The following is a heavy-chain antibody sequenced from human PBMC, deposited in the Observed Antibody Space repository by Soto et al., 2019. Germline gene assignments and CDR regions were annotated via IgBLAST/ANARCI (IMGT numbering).Heavy chain of an antibody. Sequence: QVQLVQSGAEEKKPGASVKVSCKASTDTFSIYTIHWVRQAPGQRLEWMGWINAGNGNTKYSQKLQGRVTMTRDTSASTAYMVLSSLRSEDTAVYYCARLLYTTWGMDVWGQGTTVTVSS. CDR3: ARLLYTTWGMDV. CDR2: INAGNGNT. J-gene: IGHJ6*02. V-gene: IGHV1-3*05. CDR1: TDTFSIYT. D-gene: IGHD2-2*02.